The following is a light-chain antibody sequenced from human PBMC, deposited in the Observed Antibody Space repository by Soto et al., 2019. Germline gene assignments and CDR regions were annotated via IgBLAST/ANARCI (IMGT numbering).Light chain of an antibody. CDR3: CSYGGSSNLVV. Sequence: QSVLTQPASVSGSPGQSITISCTGTSSDVGDFKLVSWYQHHPGVAPKLIIYEGSERPSRVSHRFSGSKSGNTASLTISGLQAEDEADYYCCSYGGSSNLVVFGGGTKLTVL. CDR2: EGS. J-gene: IGLJ2*01. V-gene: IGLV2-23*01. CDR1: SSDVGDFKL.